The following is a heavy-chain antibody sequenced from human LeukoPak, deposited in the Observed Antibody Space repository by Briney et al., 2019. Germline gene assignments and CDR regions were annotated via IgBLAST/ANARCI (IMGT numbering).Heavy chain of an antibody. CDR3: AKKYSRWYVFFGY. D-gene: IGHD6-19*01. CDR2: ITGSGGST. CDR1: GFTFSNYA. V-gene: IGHV3-23*01. Sequence: PGGSLRLSCAASGFTFSNYAMSWVRQAPGKGLEWVSGITGSGGSTYYADSVKGRFTISRDNSKNTLYLQMNSLRAADTAVYYCAKKYSRWYVFFGYWGQGTLVTVSS. J-gene: IGHJ4*02.